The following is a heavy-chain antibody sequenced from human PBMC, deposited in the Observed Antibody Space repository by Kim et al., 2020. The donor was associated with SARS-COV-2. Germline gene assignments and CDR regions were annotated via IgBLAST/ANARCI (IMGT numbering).Heavy chain of an antibody. CDR1: GYTFTTSG. CDR2: IDGYRGTT. J-gene: IGHJ4*02. CDR3: VRDYSYIPDY. D-gene: IGHD3-16*01. V-gene: IGHV1-18*01. Sequence: ASVKVSCKTSGYTFTTSGISWVRQAPGQGLEWMAWIDGYRGTTFHAPKFQGRVTMITDRSTSTAYMELGSLRPDDTAVDYFVRDYSYIPDYWGQGTLVTV.